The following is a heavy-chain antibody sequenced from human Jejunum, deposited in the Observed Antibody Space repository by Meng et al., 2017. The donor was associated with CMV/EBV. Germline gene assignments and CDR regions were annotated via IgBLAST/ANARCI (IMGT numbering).Heavy chain of an antibody. V-gene: IGHV1-2*02. J-gene: IGHJ5*02. CDR1: GYTFSDYY. Sequence: KASGYTFSDYYIHWVRQAPGQGLEWMGWINPKSGATKYGQKFQGRVTMTRDTSISTVYMELSRLRPDDTAVYYCAREDGYKFWFDPWGQGTLVTVS. CDR2: INPKSGAT. CDR3: AREDGYKFWFDP. D-gene: IGHD5-24*01.